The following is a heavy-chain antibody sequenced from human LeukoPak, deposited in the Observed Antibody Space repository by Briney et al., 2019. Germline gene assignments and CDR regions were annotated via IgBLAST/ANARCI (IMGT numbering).Heavy chain of an antibody. CDR2: ISDTGNT. V-gene: IGHV3-23*01. Sequence: GGSLRLSCAASGFTLSSYAMSWVRQAPGKGLEWVSAISDTGNTYHADSVKGRFTISRDSSKNTLFLQMNSLRAEDTAVYYCAELGITMIGGVWGKGTTVTISS. J-gene: IGHJ6*04. CDR1: GFTLSSYA. D-gene: IGHD3-10*02. CDR3: AELGITMIGGV.